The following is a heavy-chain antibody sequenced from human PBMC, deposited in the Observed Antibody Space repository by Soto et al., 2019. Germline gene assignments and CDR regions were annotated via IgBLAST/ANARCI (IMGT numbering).Heavy chain of an antibody. CDR2: VSLDSDTI. CDR1: GYDFRTYS. V-gene: IGHV3-48*02. J-gene: IGHJ6*02. CDR3: ARLYYDYV. D-gene: IGHD3-3*01. Sequence: GGSLRLSCRASGYDFRTYSMNWVRQAPGQGLEWIAYVSLDSDTIQYADSVKGRFTISRDDAENSLYLQMDSLRDEDTATYYCARLYYDYVWGQGTTVTSP.